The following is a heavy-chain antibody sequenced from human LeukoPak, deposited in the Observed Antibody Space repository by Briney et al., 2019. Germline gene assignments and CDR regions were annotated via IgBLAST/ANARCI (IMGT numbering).Heavy chain of an antibody. CDR2: MNPNSGNT. Sequence: ASVTVSCKASGYTFTSYDINWVRQATGQGLEWMGWMNPNSGNTGHAQKFQGRVTMTRNTSISTAYMELSSLRSEDTAVYYCARGSSSRAGYCSSTSCYYYYGMDVWGQGTTVTVSS. CDR3: ARGSSSRAGYCSSTSCYYYYGMDV. J-gene: IGHJ6*02. D-gene: IGHD2-2*01. V-gene: IGHV1-8*01. CDR1: GYTFTSYD.